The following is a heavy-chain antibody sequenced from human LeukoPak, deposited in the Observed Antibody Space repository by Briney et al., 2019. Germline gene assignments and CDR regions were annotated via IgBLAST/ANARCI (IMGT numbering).Heavy chain of an antibody. Sequence: ASVKVSCKASGYTFTNYDINWVRQVTGQGLEWMGWTNPNNDNVGNAQKFQGRVTITRNTSISTAYMELSSLRSEDTAVYYCARGHCSSTSCSSRYYYYMDVWGKGTTVTVSS. CDR1: GYTFTNYD. J-gene: IGHJ6*03. CDR2: TNPNNDNV. D-gene: IGHD2-2*01. CDR3: ARGHCSSTSCSSRYYYYMDV. V-gene: IGHV1-8*03.